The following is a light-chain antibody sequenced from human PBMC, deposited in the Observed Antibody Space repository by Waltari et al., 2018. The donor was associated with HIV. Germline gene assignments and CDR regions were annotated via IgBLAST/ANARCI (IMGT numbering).Light chain of an antibody. Sequence: EIVLTQSPATLTSSPGENATLSCRASRSVGSYLAWYQQRPGQAPRLLIYDATNRATGIPARFSGSGSGTEFTLTISSLEPEDFAVYYCQQRTNWPPHKFGQGTKLEIK. CDR3: QQRTNWPPHK. CDR1: RSVGSY. CDR2: DAT. J-gene: IGKJ2*01. V-gene: IGKV3-11*01.